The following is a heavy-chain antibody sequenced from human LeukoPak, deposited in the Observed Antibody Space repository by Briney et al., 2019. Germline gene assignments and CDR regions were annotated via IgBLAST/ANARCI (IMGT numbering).Heavy chain of an antibody. Sequence: SETLSLTCAVSGYSISTSNWWGWIRQSPGKGLEWIGYIYYTGSTYYNPSLKSRVTMSVDTSKNQFSLKLSSVTAVDTAVYYCARGGSEWDRALWIWGQGTMVTVSS. CDR1: GYSISTSNW. D-gene: IGHD1-26*01. CDR3: ARGGSEWDRALWI. J-gene: IGHJ3*02. V-gene: IGHV4-28*03. CDR2: IYYTGST.